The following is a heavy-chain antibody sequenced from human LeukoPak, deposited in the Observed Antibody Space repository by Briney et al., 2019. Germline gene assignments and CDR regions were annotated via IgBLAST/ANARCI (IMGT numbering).Heavy chain of an antibody. J-gene: IGHJ4*02. CDR1: GFTFSSYA. CDR2: ISGTSSNI. Sequence: GGSLRLSCAASGFTFSSYAMNWVRQAPGKGLEWISYISGTSSNIYYADSVKGRFTISRDNAKNSLYLQMNSLRDEDTAVYYCARKGDYHDYWGQGTLVTVSS. V-gene: IGHV3-48*02. CDR3: ARKGDYHDY.